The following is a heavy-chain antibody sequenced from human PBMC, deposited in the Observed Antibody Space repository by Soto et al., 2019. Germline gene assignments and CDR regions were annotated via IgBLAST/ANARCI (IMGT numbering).Heavy chain of an antibody. CDR1: GGTFSTFG. CDR2: IIPFFGTA. Sequence: ASVKVSCKTSGGTFSTFGISWVRQAPGQGLEWMGGIIPFFGTARYSQKFEDRITITADESTNTVYMDLRSLTSEDTAIYYCAKSAPMDAGDKYYYDFWGQGALVTVSS. J-gene: IGHJ4*02. D-gene: IGHD4-17*01. CDR3: AKSAPMDAGDKYYYDF. V-gene: IGHV1-69*13.